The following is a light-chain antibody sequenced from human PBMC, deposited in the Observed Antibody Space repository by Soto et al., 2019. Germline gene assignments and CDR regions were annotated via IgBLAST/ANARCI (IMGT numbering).Light chain of an antibody. J-gene: IGKJ5*01. CDR3: QQYNNWPPIT. CDR2: DAS. Sequence: EIVMTQSPGTLSVSPGERATLSCRASQSVRSKLAWYQQKPGQAPRLLIYDASTRATGIPARFSGSGSGTEFTLTISSLQFEDFAVYYCQQYNNWPPITFGQGTRLESK. CDR1: QSVRSK. V-gene: IGKV3-15*01.